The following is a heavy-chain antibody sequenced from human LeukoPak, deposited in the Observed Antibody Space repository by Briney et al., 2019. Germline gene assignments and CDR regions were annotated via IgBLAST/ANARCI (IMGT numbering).Heavy chain of an antibody. D-gene: IGHD6-19*01. CDR1: GFTFSSYG. CDR3: AKALAVAGAGGGY. J-gene: IGHJ4*02. V-gene: IGHV3-30*18. Sequence: GGSLRLSCAASGFTFSSYGMHWVRQAPGKGLEWVAVISYDGSNKYYADSVKGRFTISRDNSKNTLYLQMNSLRAEDTAVYYCAKALAVAGAGGGYWGQGTLVTVSS. CDR2: ISYDGSNK.